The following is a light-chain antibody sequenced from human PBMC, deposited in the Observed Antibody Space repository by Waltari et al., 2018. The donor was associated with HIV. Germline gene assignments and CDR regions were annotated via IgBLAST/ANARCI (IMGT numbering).Light chain of an antibody. V-gene: IGKV3-15*01. CDR1: QSINTT. CDR2: DVS. CDR3: QQYKQLPPYI. J-gene: IGKJ2*01. Sequence: EIVMTQSPATLSVYPGESATLSCRPSQSINTTLACYQQKPGQAPRLLIYDVSTRATGVPTRFSGGGSGTEFTLTISSLQSEDFGVYYCQQYKQLPPYIFGQGTKLEI.